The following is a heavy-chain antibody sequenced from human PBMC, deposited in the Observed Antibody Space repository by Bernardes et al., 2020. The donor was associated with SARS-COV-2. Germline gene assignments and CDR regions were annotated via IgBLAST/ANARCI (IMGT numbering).Heavy chain of an antibody. CDR2: IKSKTDGGTT. Sequence: GGSLRLSCAASAFTLSNAWMSWVRQAPGKGLEWVGRIKSKTDGGTTDYAAPVKGRFTISSADSENTLYLQMNSLQIEDTAVYYCTPGERYTDYGGQGTLVNVSS. V-gene: IGHV3-15*01. J-gene: IGHJ4*02. D-gene: IGHD2-2*02. CDR1: AFTLSNAW. CDR3: TPGERYTDY.